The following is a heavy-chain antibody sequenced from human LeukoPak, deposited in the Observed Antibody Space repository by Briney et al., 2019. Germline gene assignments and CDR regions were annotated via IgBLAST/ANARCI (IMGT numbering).Heavy chain of an antibody. CDR3: AREGYYGSGSPPSLYFDY. Sequence: GGSLGLSCAASGFTFRNYVIHWVRQAPGKGLEWVAVTSSDLNVKLYADSVKGRFTISRDNSRSTLYLQMNNLRPDDTAIYYCAREGYYGSGSPPSLYFDYWGQGTLVTVSS. CDR1: GFTFRNYV. CDR2: TSSDLNVK. D-gene: IGHD3-10*01. V-gene: IGHV3-30-3*01. J-gene: IGHJ4*02.